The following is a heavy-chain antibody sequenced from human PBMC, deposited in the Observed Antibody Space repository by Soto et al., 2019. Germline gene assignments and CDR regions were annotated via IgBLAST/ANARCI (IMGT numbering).Heavy chain of an antibody. Sequence: SETLSLTCTVSGGSISSGDYCWSWIRQPPGKGLEWIGYIYYSGSTYYNPSLKSRVTISVDTSKNQFSLKLSSVTAADTAVYYCARFTAMVYYYYYGMDVWGQGTTVTVSS. CDR1: GGSISSGDYC. J-gene: IGHJ6*02. D-gene: IGHD5-18*01. CDR3: ARFTAMVYYYYYGMDV. V-gene: IGHV4-30-4*01. CDR2: IYYSGST.